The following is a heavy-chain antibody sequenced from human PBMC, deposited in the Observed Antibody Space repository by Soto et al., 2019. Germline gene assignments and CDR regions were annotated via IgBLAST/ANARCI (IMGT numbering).Heavy chain of an antibody. J-gene: IGHJ6*02. CDR2: INPNSGGT. V-gene: IGHV1-2*04. CDR3: ARAPIAARPPHGSGMDV. D-gene: IGHD6-6*01. CDR1: GYTLTGYY. Sequence: GASVKVSCKASGYTLTGYYMHWVRQAPGQGLEWMGWINPNSGGTNYAQKFQGWVTMTRDTSISTAYMELSRLRSDDTAVYYCARAPIAARPPHGSGMDVWGQGTTVTVSS.